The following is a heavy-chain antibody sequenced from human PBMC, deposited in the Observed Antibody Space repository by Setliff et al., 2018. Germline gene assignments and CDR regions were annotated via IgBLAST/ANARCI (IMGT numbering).Heavy chain of an antibody. CDR1: VGSISNYY. V-gene: IGHV4-59*12. CDR3: ARYDSSGYSENYYFDY. J-gene: IGHJ4*02. CDR2: IYYSGSI. Sequence: PSETLSLTCTASVGSISNYYWSWLRQSPGKTLEWIAYIYYSGSINYNPSFKSRVTMAVDTSRNQFSLKLYPVTAADTAIYYCARYDSSGYSENYYFDYWGQGTLVTVSS. D-gene: IGHD3-22*01.